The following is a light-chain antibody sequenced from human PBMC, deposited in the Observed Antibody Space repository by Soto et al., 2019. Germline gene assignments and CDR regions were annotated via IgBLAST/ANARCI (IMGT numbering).Light chain of an antibody. CDR2: GAS. CDR3: QQYGSSGT. V-gene: IGKV3-20*01. CDR1: QSVSNNY. J-gene: IGKJ1*01. Sequence: ETVMTQSPSTLPVSPGERATLSCRASQSVSNNYLAWYQQKPGQAPRLLIYGASNRATGIPDRFSGSGSGTDFTLTISRLEPEDFAVYYCQQYGSSGTFGQGTKVDIK.